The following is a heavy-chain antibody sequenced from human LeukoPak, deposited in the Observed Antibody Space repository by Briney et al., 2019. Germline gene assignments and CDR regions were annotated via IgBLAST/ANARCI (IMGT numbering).Heavy chain of an antibody. CDR1: GFTFSSYG. J-gene: IGHJ4*02. CDR2: ISYDGSNE. D-gene: IGHD4-17*01. Sequence: GRSLRLSCAASGFTFSSYGMHWVRQAPGKGLQWVAVISYDGSNEYYADSVKGRFTISRDNSKNTLYLQMNSLRAEDTAVYYCARGGPDYGDYEGYWGQGTLVTVSS. CDR3: ARGGPDYGDYEGY. V-gene: IGHV3-30*03.